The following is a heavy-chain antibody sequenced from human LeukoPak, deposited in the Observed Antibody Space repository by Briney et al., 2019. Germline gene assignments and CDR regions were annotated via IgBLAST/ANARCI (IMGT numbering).Heavy chain of an antibody. CDR3: AKDLGNIVVVPAAIHS. D-gene: IGHD2-2*01. CDR2: IDRDGSRI. Sequence: GGSLRLSCAVSGFTFSSYWMHWVRQAPGKGLVWVSRIDRDGSRINYADSVKGRFTISRDNSKNTLYLQMNSLRAEDTAVYYCAKDLGNIVVVPAAIHSWGQGTTVTVSS. CDR1: GFTFSSYW. J-gene: IGHJ6*02. V-gene: IGHV3-74*01.